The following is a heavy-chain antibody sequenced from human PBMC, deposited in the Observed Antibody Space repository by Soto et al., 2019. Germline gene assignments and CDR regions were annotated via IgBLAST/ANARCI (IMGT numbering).Heavy chain of an antibody. V-gene: IGHV1-18*01. CDR3: ARGDSSGWYVPWFDP. Sequence: QVQLVQSGAEVKKPGASVKVSCKASGYTFTTYGITWVRQAPGQGLEWMGWISAYSGNTNYAQKLRGRVTLTTDTSTSTAYMELRSLRSDDTAVYYCARGDSSGWYVPWFDPWGQGTLVTVSS. CDR2: ISAYSGNT. J-gene: IGHJ5*02. D-gene: IGHD6-19*01. CDR1: GYTFTTYG.